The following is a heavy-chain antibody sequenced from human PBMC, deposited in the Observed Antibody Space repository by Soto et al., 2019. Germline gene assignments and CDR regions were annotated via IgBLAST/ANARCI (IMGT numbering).Heavy chain of an antibody. D-gene: IGHD1-20*01. J-gene: IGHJ4*02. CDR1: GYTFTSYA. CDR2: INAGNGNT. CDR3: ARGITLPTPLHY. V-gene: IGHV1-3*01. Sequence: ASVKVSCKASGYTFTSYAMHWVRQAPGQRLEWMGWINAGNGNTKYSQKFQGRVTITRDTSASTAYMELSSLRSEDTAVYYCARGITLPTPLHYWGQVTLVTVSS.